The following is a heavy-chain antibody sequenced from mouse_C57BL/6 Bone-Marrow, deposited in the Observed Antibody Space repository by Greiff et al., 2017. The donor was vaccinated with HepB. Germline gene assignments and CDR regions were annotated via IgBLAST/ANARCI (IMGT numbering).Heavy chain of an antibody. J-gene: IGHJ3*01. D-gene: IGHD1-1*01. CDR1: GYTLTSYW. Sequence: VQLQQPGAELVKPGASVKLSCKASGYTLTSYWMHWVKQRPGQGLEWIGMIHPNSGSTNYNEKFKSKATLTVDKSSSTAYMQLSSLTSEDSAVYYCARWGTTGGFAYWGQGTLVTVSA. CDR3: ARWGTTGGFAY. CDR2: IHPNSGST. V-gene: IGHV1-64*01.